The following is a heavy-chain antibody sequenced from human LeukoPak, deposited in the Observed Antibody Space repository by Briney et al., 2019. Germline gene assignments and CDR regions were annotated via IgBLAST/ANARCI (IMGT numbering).Heavy chain of an antibody. CDR1: GGSVSSGSYY. D-gene: IGHD5-12*01. CDR3: VRVVGGDSGYDHYYYYYGMDV. J-gene: IGHJ6*02. CDR2: IYYSGST. Sequence: SETLSLTCTVSGGSVSSGSYYWSWIRQPPGKGLEWIGYIYYSGSTNYNPSLKSRVTISVDTSKNQFSLKLSSVTAADTAVYYCVRVVGGDSGYDHYYYYYGMDVWGQGTTVTVSS. V-gene: IGHV4-61*01.